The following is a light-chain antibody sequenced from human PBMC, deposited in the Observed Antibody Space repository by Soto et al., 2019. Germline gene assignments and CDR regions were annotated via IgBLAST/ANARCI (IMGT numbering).Light chain of an antibody. Sequence: VLTHSPATLTLSPGESATLSCRASRSVSNYLAWYQQKPGQAPRLLIYDASSRPTDIPARFSGSGSGTDFTLTISSLEPEDFALYYCQQRSNWPITSGQGTRLEIK. CDR3: QQRSNWPIT. CDR1: RSVSNY. V-gene: IGKV3-11*01. CDR2: DAS. J-gene: IGKJ5*01.